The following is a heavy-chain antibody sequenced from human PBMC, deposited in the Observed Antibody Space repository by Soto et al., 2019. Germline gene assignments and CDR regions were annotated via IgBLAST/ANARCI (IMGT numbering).Heavy chain of an antibody. V-gene: IGHV4-39*01. CDR2: IDFSGSN. CDR3: ARPQRGHGGGSQFDP. J-gene: IGHJ5*02. D-gene: IGHD5-12*01. Sequence: LSLTCAVSGASIDRGYHYWGWIRQPPGKGLEWIGNIDFSGSNYYNPSLKSRVTMSVDTSKNQLSLKLTSVTATDTAIYYCARPQRGHGGGSQFDPWGQGTLVTVSS. CDR1: GASIDRGYHY.